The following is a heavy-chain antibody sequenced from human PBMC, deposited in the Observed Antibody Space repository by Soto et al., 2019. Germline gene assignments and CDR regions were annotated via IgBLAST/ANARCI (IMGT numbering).Heavy chain of an antibody. Sequence: QVQLVQSGAEVKKPGSSVKVSCKASGGTFSSYTISWVRQAAGQGLEWMGRIIPILGIANYAQKFQGRVTITADKSTSTAYMERSSLRSEDTAVYYCARDGGVVDYYDSSGYPPFDYWGQGTLVTVSS. D-gene: IGHD3-22*01. CDR3: ARDGGVVDYYDSSGYPPFDY. CDR2: IIPILGIA. CDR1: GGTFSSYT. J-gene: IGHJ4*02. V-gene: IGHV1-69*08.